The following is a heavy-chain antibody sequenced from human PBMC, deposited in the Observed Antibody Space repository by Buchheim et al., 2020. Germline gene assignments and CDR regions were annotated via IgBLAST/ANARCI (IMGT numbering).Heavy chain of an antibody. J-gene: IGHJ5*02. Sequence: QVQLVESGGGVVQPGRSLRLSCAASGFTFSSYGMHWVRQAPGKGLEWVAVISYDGSNKYYPDSVKGRFTISRDNSKNTLYLQMNSLRAEDTAVYYCAKDLTPYSSSQGSGNWFDPWGQGTL. CDR2: ISYDGSNK. D-gene: IGHD6-6*01. CDR3: AKDLTPYSSSQGSGNWFDP. CDR1: GFTFSSYG. V-gene: IGHV3-30*18.